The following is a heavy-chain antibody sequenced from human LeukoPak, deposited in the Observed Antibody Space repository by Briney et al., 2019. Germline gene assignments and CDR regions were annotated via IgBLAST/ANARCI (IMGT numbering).Heavy chain of an antibody. J-gene: IGHJ6*02. CDR3: ATIIWSRVYYYGMDV. D-gene: IGHD3-10*01. Sequence: PGGSLRLSCAASXFXXSXXXXXXVXXXPGXXXXXVXXXXSGGSTYYADXVKGRFTISRDNYKNTLYLQMNSLRAEDTAVYYCATIIWSRVYYYGMDVWGQGTTVTVSS. CDR1: XFXXSXXX. V-gene: IGHV3-53*01. CDR2: XXSGGST.